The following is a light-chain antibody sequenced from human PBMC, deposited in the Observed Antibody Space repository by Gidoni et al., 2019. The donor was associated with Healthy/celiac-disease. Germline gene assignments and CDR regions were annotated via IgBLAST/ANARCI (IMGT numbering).Light chain of an antibody. CDR2: GTS. CDR1: QSVSSI. V-gene: IGKV3-15*01. Sequence: EILMTQSPATLSVSPGERATLSCRASQSVSSILAWYQQKPGQPPRLLIYGTSTRATGIPARFSGSGSGTEFTLTISSLQSEDFAVYYCQQYNNWPPLTFGGGTKVEI. CDR3: QQYNNWPPLT. J-gene: IGKJ4*01.